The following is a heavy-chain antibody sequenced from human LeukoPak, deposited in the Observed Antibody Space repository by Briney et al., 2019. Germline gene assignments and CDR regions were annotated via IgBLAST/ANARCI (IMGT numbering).Heavy chain of an antibody. CDR1: GGSISSYY. D-gene: IGHD3-3*01. Sequence: SEALSLTCTVSGGSISSYYWSWIRQPPGKGLEWIGYIYYSGSTNYNPSLKSRVTISLDTSKNQFSLKLSSVTAADTAVYYCARVPLLSITIFGVVKDYYYGMDVWGQGTTVTVSS. CDR2: IYYSGST. V-gene: IGHV4-59*01. CDR3: ARVPLLSITIFGVVKDYYYGMDV. J-gene: IGHJ6*02.